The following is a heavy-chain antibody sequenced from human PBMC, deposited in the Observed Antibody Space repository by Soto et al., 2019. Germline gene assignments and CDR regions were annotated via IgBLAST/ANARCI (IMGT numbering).Heavy chain of an antibody. CDR3: ARDLYGDYDDAFDI. D-gene: IGHD4-17*01. Sequence: GGSLRLSCAASGFTFSYYYMSWIRQAPGKGLEWASYISSSGSTIYYADSVKGRFTISRDNAKNSLYLQMNSLRAEDTAVYYCARDLYGDYDDAFDIWGQGTMVTVSS. V-gene: IGHV3-11*01. CDR2: ISSSGSTI. J-gene: IGHJ3*02. CDR1: GFTFSYYY.